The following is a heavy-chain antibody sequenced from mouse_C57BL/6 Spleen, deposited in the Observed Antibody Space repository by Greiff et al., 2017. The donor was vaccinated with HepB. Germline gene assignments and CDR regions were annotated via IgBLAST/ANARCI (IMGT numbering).Heavy chain of an antibody. J-gene: IGHJ3*01. D-gene: IGHD1-1*01. V-gene: IGHV1-54*01. CDR3: ARSYYYGSSSSWFAY. CDR1: GYAFTNYL. Sequence: QVQLQQSGAELVRPGTSVKVSCKASGYAFTNYLIEWVKQRPGQGLEWIGVFNPGSGGTNYNEKFKGKATLTADKSSSTAYMQLSSLTSEDSAVYFGARSYYYGSSSSWFAYWGQGTLVTVSA. CDR2: FNPGSGGT.